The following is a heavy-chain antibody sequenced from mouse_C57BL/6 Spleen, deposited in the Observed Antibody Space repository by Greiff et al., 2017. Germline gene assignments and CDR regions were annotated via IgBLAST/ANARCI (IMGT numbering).Heavy chain of an antibody. CDR3: ARAGGNYVGAMDY. CDR2: INPSTGGT. D-gene: IGHD2-1*01. J-gene: IGHJ4*01. CDR1: GYSFTGYY. V-gene: IGHV1-42*01. Sequence: EVQLQQSGPELVKPGASVKISCKASGYSFTGYYMNWVKQSPEKSLEWIGEINPSTGGTTYNQKFKAKATLTVDKSSSTAYMQLKSRTSEDSAVYDCARAGGNYVGAMDYWGQGTSVTVSS.